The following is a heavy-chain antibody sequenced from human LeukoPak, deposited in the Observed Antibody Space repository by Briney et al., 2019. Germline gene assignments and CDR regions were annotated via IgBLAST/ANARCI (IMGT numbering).Heavy chain of an antibody. J-gene: IGHJ4*02. CDR3: VKNYGDFGDYFDY. CDR2: MYYTGST. CDR1: GDSISSGRFY. V-gene: IGHV4-31*03. D-gene: IGHD4-17*01. Sequence: PSETLSLTCTVSGDSISSGRFYWSWVRQRPGKGLEWIGYMYYTGSTFYNPSLKSRVTMSVDMSKDQLFLNVNSVPAADTAVYYCVKNYGDFGDYFDYWGRGALVTVSS.